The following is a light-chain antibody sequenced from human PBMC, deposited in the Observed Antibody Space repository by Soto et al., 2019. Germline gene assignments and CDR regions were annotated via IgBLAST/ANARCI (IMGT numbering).Light chain of an antibody. J-gene: IGLJ2*01. Sequence: QAVVTQPPSASGTPGQRVTISCSGSSSNIGGNSVNWYQQLPGTAPKLLMYSSNQRPSGVPDRFSGSKSGTSASLAISGLQSEDEADYYCAAWDDSLNGVVFGGGTKVTVL. V-gene: IGLV1-44*01. CDR1: SSNIGGNS. CDR2: SSN. CDR3: AAWDDSLNGVV.